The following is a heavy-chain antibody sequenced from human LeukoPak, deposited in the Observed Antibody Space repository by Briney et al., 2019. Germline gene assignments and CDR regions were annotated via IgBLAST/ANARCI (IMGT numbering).Heavy chain of an antibody. D-gene: IGHD3-22*01. CDR1: GGSISSHF. J-gene: IGHJ6*02. Sequence: SETLSLTCTVSGGSISSHFWSWIRQPPGKGLEWIGNIYNSGTTNYNPSLESRVTISVDTSKNQLSLQLTSVTAADTAVYYCARGDYYDSSGYYYGPFYYYYGMDVWGQGTTVTVSS. CDR3: ARGDYYDSSGYYYGPFYYYYGMDV. CDR2: IYNSGTT. V-gene: IGHV4-59*11.